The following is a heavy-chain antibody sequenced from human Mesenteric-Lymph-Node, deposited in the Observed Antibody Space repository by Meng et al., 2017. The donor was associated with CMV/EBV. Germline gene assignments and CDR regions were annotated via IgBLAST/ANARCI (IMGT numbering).Heavy chain of an antibody. J-gene: IGHJ6*02. CDR1: GYTFTSYD. D-gene: IGHD4-11*01. Sequence: SVKVSCKASGYTFTSYDINWVRQAPGQGLEWMGGIIPILGIANYAQKFQGRVTITADKSTSTAYMELSSLRSEDTAVYYCARAGITVTTIAYYYYYGMDVWGQGTTVTVSS. CDR3: ARAGITVTTIAYYYYYGMDV. CDR2: IIPILGIA. V-gene: IGHV1-69*10.